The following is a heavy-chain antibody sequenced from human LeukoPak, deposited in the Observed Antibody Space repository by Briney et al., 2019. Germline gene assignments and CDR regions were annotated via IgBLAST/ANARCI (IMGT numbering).Heavy chain of an antibody. D-gene: IGHD2-2*01. V-gene: IGHV4-59*08. CDR1: GGSISSYY. CDR3: AGAERSRYCSSTSCYAGAEYYYYYYGMDV. J-gene: IGHJ6*02. Sequence: SETLSLTCTVSGGSISSYYWSWIRQPPGKGLEWIGYIYYSGSTNYNPSLKSRVTISVDTSKNQFSLKLSSVTAADTAVYYCAGAERSRYCSSTSCYAGAEYYYYYYGMDVWGQGTLVTVSS. CDR2: IYYSGST.